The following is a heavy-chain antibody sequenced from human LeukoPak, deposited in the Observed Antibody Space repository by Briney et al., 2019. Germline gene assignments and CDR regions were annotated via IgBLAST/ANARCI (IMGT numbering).Heavy chain of an antibody. V-gene: IGHV3-21*01. CDR3: ARDRSDYGDYICDY. Sequence: GGSLRLSCAASGFTFSSYSMNWVRQAPGKGLEWVSSISSSSSYIYYADSVKGRFTISRDNAKNSLDLQMNSLRGEDTAVYYCARDRSDYGDYICDYWGQGTLVTVSS. J-gene: IGHJ4*02. D-gene: IGHD4-17*01. CDR1: GFTFSSYS. CDR2: ISSSSSYI.